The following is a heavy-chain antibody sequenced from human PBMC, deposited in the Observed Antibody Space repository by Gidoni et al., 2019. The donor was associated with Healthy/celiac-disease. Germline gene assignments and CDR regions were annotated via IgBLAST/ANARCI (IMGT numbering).Heavy chain of an antibody. CDR2: IRSKAYGGTT. CDR3: TRDGSDRYFDP. D-gene: IGHD3-16*02. CDR1: GFTFGDYA. V-gene: IGHV3-49*04. Sequence: EVQLVESGGGLVQPGRSLRLSCTASGFTFGDYAMSWVRQAPGKGLEWVGFIRSKAYGGTTEYAASVKGRFTISRDDSKSIAYLQMNSLKTEDTAVYYCTRDGSDRYFDPWGQGTLVTVSS. J-gene: IGHJ5*02.